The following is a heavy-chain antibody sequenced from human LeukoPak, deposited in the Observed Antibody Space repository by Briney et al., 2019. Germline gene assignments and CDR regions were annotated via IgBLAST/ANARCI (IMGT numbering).Heavy chain of an antibody. CDR3: ASKGDYSGSYYFY. Sequence: ASVTVSCKASGGTFSSYAISWVRQAPGQGLEWMGRIIPILGIANYAQKFQGRVTITADKSTSTAYMELSSLRSEDTAVYYCASKGDYSGSYYFYWGQGTLVTVSS. J-gene: IGHJ4*02. D-gene: IGHD1-26*01. CDR1: GGTFSSYA. CDR2: IIPILGIA. V-gene: IGHV1-69*04.